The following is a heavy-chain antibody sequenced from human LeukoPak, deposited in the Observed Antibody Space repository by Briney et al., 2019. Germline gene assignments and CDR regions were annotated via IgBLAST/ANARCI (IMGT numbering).Heavy chain of an antibody. CDR3: ARVVQASEGNWFDP. Sequence: GGSLRLSCAASGFTFSSYGMHWVRQAPGKGLEWVAVIWYDGSNKYYADSVKGRFTISRDNSKNTLYLQMNSLRAEDTAVYYCARVVQASEGNWFDPWGQGTLVTVSS. CDR1: GFTFSSYG. V-gene: IGHV3-33*01. J-gene: IGHJ5*02. D-gene: IGHD4/OR15-4a*01. CDR2: IWYDGSNK.